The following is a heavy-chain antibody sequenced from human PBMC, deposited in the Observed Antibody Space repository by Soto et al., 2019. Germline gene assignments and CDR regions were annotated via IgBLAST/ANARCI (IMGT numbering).Heavy chain of an antibody. CDR2: ISATGGNI. Sequence: LRLSCVASGFTFSDYAVTWVRQAPGKGLEWVATISATGGNIEYTDSLKGRFTISRDNSKNTLYLQLNGLTSDDTAVHYCAKVAGGLGYFDLWGRGTLVTVSS. D-gene: IGHD3-16*01. J-gene: IGHJ2*01. CDR1: GFTFSDYA. CDR3: AKVAGGLGYFDL. V-gene: IGHV3-23*01.